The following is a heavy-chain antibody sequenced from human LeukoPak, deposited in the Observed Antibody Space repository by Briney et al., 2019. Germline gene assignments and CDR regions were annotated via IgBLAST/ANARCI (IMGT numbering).Heavy chain of an antibody. J-gene: IGHJ4*02. Sequence: WASVKVSCKASGYTFTGNYMHWVRQAPGQGLEWMGWINPNNGGTKYAQKFQGRVTMTRDTSISTAYMELSRLRSDDTAVSYCARDKGRGYSSSWSNFGAHWGQGTLVTVSS. CDR2: INPNNGGT. V-gene: IGHV1-2*02. D-gene: IGHD6-13*01. CDR3: ARDKGRGYSSSWSNFGAH. CDR1: GYTFTGNY.